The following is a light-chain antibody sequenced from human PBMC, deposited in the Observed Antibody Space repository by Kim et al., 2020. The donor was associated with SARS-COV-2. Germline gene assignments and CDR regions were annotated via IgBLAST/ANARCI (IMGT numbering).Light chain of an antibody. CDR3: QHRNNWPIT. V-gene: IGKV3-11*01. J-gene: IGKJ5*01. CDR1: QSVGLY. CDR2: AAS. Sequence: DIALTQSPATLSLSPGERATLSYRANQSVGLYLAWYQQKPGQAPRLLIYAASDRATGIPARFSGSGSGTDFTLTISSLEPEDFAVYYCQHRNNWPITFGQGTRLEIK.